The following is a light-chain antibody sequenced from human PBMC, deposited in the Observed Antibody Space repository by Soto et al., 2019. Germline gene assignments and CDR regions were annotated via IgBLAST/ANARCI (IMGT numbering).Light chain of an antibody. Sequence: EIVLTQSPGTLSLSPGERATLSCRASQSVSSSYFAWYQQKPGQAPRLLIYGASSRTTGIPDRFSGSGSGTDFTLTISRLEPEDFAVYYCHQYGSSPPPTFGQGTKLEIK. CDR1: QSVSSSY. J-gene: IGKJ2*01. CDR3: HQYGSSPPPT. CDR2: GAS. V-gene: IGKV3-20*01.